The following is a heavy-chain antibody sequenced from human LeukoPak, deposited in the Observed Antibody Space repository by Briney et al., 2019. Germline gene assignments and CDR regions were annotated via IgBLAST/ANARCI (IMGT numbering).Heavy chain of an antibody. CDR2: IIPILGIA. D-gene: IGHD6-6*01. Sequence: SVKVSCKASGGTFSSYAISWVRQAPGQGLEWMGRIIPILGIADYAQKFQGRVTITADKSTSTAYMELSSLRSEDTAVYYCASYSSSSFFDYWGQGTLVTVSS. J-gene: IGHJ4*02. CDR1: GGTFSSYA. CDR3: ASYSSSSFFDY. V-gene: IGHV1-69*04.